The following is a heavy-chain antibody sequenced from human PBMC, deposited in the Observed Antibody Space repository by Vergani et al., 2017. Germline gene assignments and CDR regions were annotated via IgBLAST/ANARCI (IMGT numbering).Heavy chain of an antibody. Sequence: QVQLVQSGAEVKKPGASVKVSCKASRYSFSSYGITWVRQAPGQGLEWMGWIGTYGHKYEAQKFQGRVTMTTDTSTNTAYLEMRSLTYDDTAVYYCARDALFSVFGYCAGSTCYPDYWGQGTLVTVSS. CDR3: ARDALFSVFGYCAGSTCYPDY. J-gene: IGHJ4*02. V-gene: IGHV1-18*01. D-gene: IGHD2-8*02. CDR2: IGTYGHK. CDR1: RYSFSSYG.